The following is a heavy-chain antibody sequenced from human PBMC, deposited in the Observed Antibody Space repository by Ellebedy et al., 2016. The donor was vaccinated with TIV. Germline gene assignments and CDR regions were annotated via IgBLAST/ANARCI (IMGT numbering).Heavy chain of an antibody. J-gene: IGHJ4*02. D-gene: IGHD6-19*01. Sequence: SETLSLTCTVSGGSISSYYWSWIRQPPGRGLEWIGYIYYSGSTNYNPSLKSRVTISVDTSKNQFSLKLSSVTAADTAVYYCARVTPLRSSGWFYLDYWGQGTLVTVSS. V-gene: IGHV4-59*01. CDR1: GGSISSYY. CDR3: ARVTPLRSSGWFYLDY. CDR2: IYYSGST.